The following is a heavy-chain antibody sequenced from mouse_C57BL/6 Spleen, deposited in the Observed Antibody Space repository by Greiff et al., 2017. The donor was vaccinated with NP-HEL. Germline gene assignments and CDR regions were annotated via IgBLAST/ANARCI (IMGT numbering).Heavy chain of an antibody. D-gene: IGHD2-2*01. CDR3: TREATMVTYYFDY. CDR2: ISSGSDYI. V-gene: IGHV5-9-1*02. CDR1: GFTFSSYA. Sequence: EVQLQESGEGLVKPGGSLKLSCAASGFTFSSYAMSWVRQTPEKRLEWVAYISSGSDYIYYADTVKGRFTISRDNARNTLYLQMSSLKSEDTAMYYCTREATMVTYYFDYWGQGTTLTVSS. J-gene: IGHJ2*01.